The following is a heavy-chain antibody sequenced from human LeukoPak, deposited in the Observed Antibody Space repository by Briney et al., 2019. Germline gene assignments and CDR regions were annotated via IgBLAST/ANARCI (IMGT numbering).Heavy chain of an antibody. CDR3: AKDRGAAAGTRRYGMDV. D-gene: IGHD6-13*01. V-gene: IGHV3-30*18. J-gene: IGHJ6*02. Sequence: GGSLRLSWAGPGFTFSSYGMHWVRQAPGKGLEWLAVTSYDGSNKYYADSVKGRFTISRDNSKNTLYLQMNSLRAEDTAVYYCAKDRGAAAGTRRYGMDVWGQGTTVTVSS. CDR1: GFTFSSYG. CDR2: TSYDGSNK.